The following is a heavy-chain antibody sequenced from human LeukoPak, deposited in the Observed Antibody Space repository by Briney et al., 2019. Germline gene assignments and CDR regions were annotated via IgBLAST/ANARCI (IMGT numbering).Heavy chain of an antibody. D-gene: IGHD5-24*01. CDR2: IYYSGST. Sequence: SETLSLTCTVSGGSISSYYWSWIRQPPGKGLEWIGYIYYSGSTNYNPSLKSRVTISVDTSKNQFSLKLSSVTAADTAVYYCARADGYNPSDYWGQGTLVTVSS. V-gene: IGHV4-59*01. CDR3: ARADGYNPSDY. J-gene: IGHJ4*02. CDR1: GGSISSYY.